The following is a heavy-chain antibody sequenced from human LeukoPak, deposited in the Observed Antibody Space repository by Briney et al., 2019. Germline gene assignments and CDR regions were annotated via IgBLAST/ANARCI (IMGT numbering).Heavy chain of an antibody. D-gene: IGHD2/OR15-2a*01. Sequence: SETLSLTCTVSGGSISSYYWSWIRQPPGKGLEWIGYIYYSGSTNYNPSLKSRVTISVDTSKNQFSLKLSSVTAADTAVYYCVRAKIAPYAFDIWGQGIMVTVSS. J-gene: IGHJ3*02. CDR3: VRAKIAPYAFDI. CDR2: IYYSGST. CDR1: GGSISSYY. V-gene: IGHV4-59*08.